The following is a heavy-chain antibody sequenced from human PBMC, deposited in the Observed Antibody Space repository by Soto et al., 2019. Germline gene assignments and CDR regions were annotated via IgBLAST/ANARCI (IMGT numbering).Heavy chain of an antibody. CDR2: INHSGST. CDR3: ARGKKVGSLRSGYYYYYMDV. V-gene: IGHV4-34*01. J-gene: IGHJ6*03. CDR1: GGSFSGYY. Sequence: PSETLSLTCAVYGGSFSGYYWSWIRQPPGKGLEWIGKINHSGSTNYNPSLKSRVTISVDTSKNQFSLKLSSVTAADTAVYYCARGKKVGSLRSGYYYYYMDVWGKGTTVTVSS. D-gene: IGHD3-3*01.